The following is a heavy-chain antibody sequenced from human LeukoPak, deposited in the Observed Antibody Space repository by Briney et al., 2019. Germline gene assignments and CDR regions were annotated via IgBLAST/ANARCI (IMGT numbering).Heavy chain of an antibody. D-gene: IGHD1-26*01. CDR3: ARVGDDYGDY. CDR2: VYTTGHT. Sequence: SQTLSLTCTVSGDSISRGNYYWNWIRLPAGKGLEWIGRVYTTGHTDYNPSLHSRLTISLDTSRNQFSLRLSSVTAADTAVYYCARVGDDYGDYWGQGTLVTVSS. V-gene: IGHV4-61*02. CDR1: GDSISRGNYY. J-gene: IGHJ4*02.